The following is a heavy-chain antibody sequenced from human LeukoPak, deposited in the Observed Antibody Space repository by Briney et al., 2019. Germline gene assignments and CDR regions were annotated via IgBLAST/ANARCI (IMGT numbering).Heavy chain of an antibody. D-gene: IGHD6-6*01. CDR3: AKDIASSYYYYYMDV. CDR1: RFTFDDYA. V-gene: IGHV3-9*03. Sequence: GRSLRLSCAASRFTFDDYAMHWVRQAPGKGLEWVSGISWNSGSIGYADSVKGRFTISRDNAKNSLYLQMNSLRAEDMALYYCAKDIASSYYYYYMDVWGKGTTVTVSS. CDR2: ISWNSGSI. J-gene: IGHJ6*03.